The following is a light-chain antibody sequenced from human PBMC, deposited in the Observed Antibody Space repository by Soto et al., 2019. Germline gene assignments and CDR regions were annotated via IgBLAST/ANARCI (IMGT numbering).Light chain of an antibody. Sequence: QSVLTQPASVSGSPGQSITISCTGTSSDVGGYNYVSWYQLHPGKAPKLMVYEVSNRPSGVSNRFSRSTSGNTSSLTISGFQAEDEAAYYLISCTGSPAYVFETGPKVT. CDR1: SSDVGGYNY. CDR2: EVS. CDR3: ISCTGSPAYV. V-gene: IGLV2-14*01. J-gene: IGLJ1*01.